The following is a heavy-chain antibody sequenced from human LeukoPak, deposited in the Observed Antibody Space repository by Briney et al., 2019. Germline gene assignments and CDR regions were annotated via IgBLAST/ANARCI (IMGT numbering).Heavy chain of an antibody. J-gene: IGHJ6*03. CDR2: ISWNSNTV. CDR1: GFTFDDYA. Sequence: GGSLRLSCAASGFTFDDYAMYWVRQAPGKGLEWVSTISWNSNTVDYADSVKGRFTISRDNAKSSVYLQMNSLTPEDTALYYCAKEMSNGTYYYYYMDVWGKGTTVIVSS. V-gene: IGHV3-9*01. CDR3: AKEMSNGTYYYYYMDV.